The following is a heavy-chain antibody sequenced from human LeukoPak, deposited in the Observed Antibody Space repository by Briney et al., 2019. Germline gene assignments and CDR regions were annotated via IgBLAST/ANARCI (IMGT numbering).Heavy chain of an antibody. CDR1: GFTFSSYA. CDR3: AKDRSVYDYVWGSYRHDY. V-gene: IGHV3-23*01. CDR2: ISGSGGST. D-gene: IGHD3-16*02. Sequence: GGSLRLSCAASGFTFSSYAMSWVRQAPGKGLEWVSAISGSGGSTYYADSVKGRFTIPRDNSKNTLYLQMNSLRAEDTAVYYCAKDRSVYDYVWGSYRHDYWGQGTLVTVSS. J-gene: IGHJ4*02.